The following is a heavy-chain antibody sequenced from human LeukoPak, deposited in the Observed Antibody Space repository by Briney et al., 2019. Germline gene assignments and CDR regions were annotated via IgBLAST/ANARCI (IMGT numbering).Heavy chain of an antibody. CDR2: IYHSGST. D-gene: IGHD3-10*01. Sequence: SETLSLTCAVYGGSFSGYYWSWIRQPPGKGLEWIGSIYHSGSTYYNPSLKSRVTILVDTSKNQFSLKLSSVTAADTAVYYCASIGVRGANVDYWGQGTLVTVSS. CDR1: GGSFSGYY. V-gene: IGHV4-34*01. J-gene: IGHJ4*02. CDR3: ASIGVRGANVDY.